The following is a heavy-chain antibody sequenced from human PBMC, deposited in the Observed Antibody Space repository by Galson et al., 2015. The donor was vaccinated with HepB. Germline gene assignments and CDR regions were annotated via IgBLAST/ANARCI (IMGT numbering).Heavy chain of an antibody. J-gene: IGHJ6*02. CDR1: GYTFPSYG. CDR3: ARGGLWFGEDYYYYGMDV. V-gene: IGHV1-18*04. D-gene: IGHD3-10*01. Sequence: SVKVSCKASGYTFPSYGINWVRQAPGQGLEWMGWISVHNDDTDYAQKFQGRPTLTTDTSTNTAYMELRSLRSEDTAVYYWARGGLWFGEDYYYYGMDVWGPGTAVTVSS. CDR2: ISVHNDDT.